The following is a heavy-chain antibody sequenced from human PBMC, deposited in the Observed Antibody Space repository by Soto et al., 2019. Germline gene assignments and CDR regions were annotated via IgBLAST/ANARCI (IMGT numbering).Heavy chain of an antibody. V-gene: IGHV3-30-3*01. Sequence: LRLSCAASGFTFSSYSMHWVRHAPGKGLEWVAVISYDGSNKYYADSVKGRFTISRDNSKNTLYLQMNSLRAEDTAVYYCARAIPPLWFGELSYGMDVWGQGTTVTVSS. D-gene: IGHD3-10*01. CDR3: ARAIPPLWFGELSYGMDV. CDR2: ISYDGSNK. J-gene: IGHJ6*02. CDR1: GFTFSSYS.